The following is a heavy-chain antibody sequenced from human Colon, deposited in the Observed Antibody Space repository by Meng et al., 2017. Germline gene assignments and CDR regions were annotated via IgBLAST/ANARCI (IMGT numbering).Heavy chain of an antibody. CDR1: GDSISSDSHY. D-gene: IGHD3-10*01. V-gene: IGHV4-30-4*01. Sequence: QVQLQESGPGLVKPSQTLSLTCTVSGDSISSDSHYWSCIRQPPGKGLEWIGFIRSTGATFYNPSLKSRVMMSVDTSRNQFSLKLNSMTAADTAVYYCARGELLWDYWGQGTLVTVSS. J-gene: IGHJ4*02. CDR3: ARGELLWDY. CDR2: IRSTGAT.